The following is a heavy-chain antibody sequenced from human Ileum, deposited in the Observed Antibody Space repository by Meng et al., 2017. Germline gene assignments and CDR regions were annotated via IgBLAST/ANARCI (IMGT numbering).Heavy chain of an antibody. CDR3: VTDSSPYYRWNY. V-gene: IGHV1-69*06. J-gene: IGHJ4*02. CDR1: GGTFSSYA. Sequence: QVQLGQAGAEVKKPGSSVKVSCKASGGTFSSYAISWVRQAPGQGLEWMGGIIPIFGTANYAQKFQGRVTITADKSTSTAYMELSSLRSEDTAVYYCVTDSSPYYRWNYWGQGTLVTVSS. D-gene: IGHD3-22*01. CDR2: IIPIFGTA.